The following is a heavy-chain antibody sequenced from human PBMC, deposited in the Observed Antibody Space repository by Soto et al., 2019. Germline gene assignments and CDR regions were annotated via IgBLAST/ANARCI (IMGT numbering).Heavy chain of an antibody. Sequence: TLSLTCTVSGGTISSGGYYWSWIRQHPGKGLEWIGYIYYSGSTYYNPSLKSRVTISVDTSKNQFSLKLSYVTAADTAVYYCARESYDSSGLTGIDYWGQGTLVTVSS. CDR1: GGTISSGGYY. V-gene: IGHV4-31*03. CDR2: IYYSGST. CDR3: ARESYDSSGLTGIDY. J-gene: IGHJ4*02. D-gene: IGHD3-22*01.